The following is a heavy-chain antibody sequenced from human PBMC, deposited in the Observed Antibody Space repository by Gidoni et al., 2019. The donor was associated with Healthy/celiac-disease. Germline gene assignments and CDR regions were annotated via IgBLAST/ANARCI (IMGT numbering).Heavy chain of an antibody. Sequence: QVQLVQSGAEVKKPGSSVKVSCKASGGTFSSYAISWVRQAPGQGLAWMGGIIPIFGTANYAQKFQGRVTITADESTSTAYMELSSLRSEDTAVYYCARDLWGCSGGSCYSDRGMDVWGQGTTVTVSS. J-gene: IGHJ6*02. D-gene: IGHD2-15*01. V-gene: IGHV1-69*01. CDR1: GGTFSSYA. CDR2: IIPIFGTA. CDR3: ARDLWGCSGGSCYSDRGMDV.